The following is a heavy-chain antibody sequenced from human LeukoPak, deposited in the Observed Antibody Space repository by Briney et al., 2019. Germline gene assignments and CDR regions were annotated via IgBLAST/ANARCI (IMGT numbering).Heavy chain of an antibody. D-gene: IGHD4-17*01. CDR2: ISSSSSYI. J-gene: IGHJ4*02. CDR1: GFTFSSYT. V-gene: IGHV3-21*01. CDR3: ARSIDGDYSDH. Sequence: GGSLRLSCAASGFTFSSYTMNRVRQAPGKGLEWVSSISSSSSYIYYADSVKGRFTISRDNAKNSLYLQMNSLRAEDTAVYYCARSIDGDYSDHWGQGTLVTVSS.